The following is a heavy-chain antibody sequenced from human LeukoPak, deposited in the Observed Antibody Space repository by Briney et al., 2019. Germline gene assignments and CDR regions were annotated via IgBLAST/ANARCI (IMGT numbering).Heavy chain of an antibody. CDR1: GYTLTELS. V-gene: IGHV1-24*01. Sequence: ASVKVSCTVSGYTLTELSMHWVRQAPGKGLEWMGGFDPEDGETIYAQKFQGRVTMTEDTSTDTAYMELSSLRSEDTAVYYCARGVLRTDYYDSSGSPVDFDYWGQGTLVTVSS. J-gene: IGHJ4*02. CDR3: ARGVLRTDYYDSSGSPVDFDY. CDR2: FDPEDGET. D-gene: IGHD3-22*01.